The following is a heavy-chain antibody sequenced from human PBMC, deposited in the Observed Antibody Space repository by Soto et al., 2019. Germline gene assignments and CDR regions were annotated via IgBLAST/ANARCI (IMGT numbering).Heavy chain of an antibody. V-gene: IGHV1-2*02. Sequence: ASVKVSCKTSGYTFTGYFIHWVRQAPGRGLEWMAYINPNSGATTYAQKFQGRVTLTRDTSINTAYMEMSMLTSNDTAVYYCARGGGTVLAPLPWGQGTLVTVSS. D-gene: IGHD3-10*01. CDR3: ARGGGTVLAPLP. CDR2: INPNSGAT. CDR1: GYTFTGYF. J-gene: IGHJ5*02.